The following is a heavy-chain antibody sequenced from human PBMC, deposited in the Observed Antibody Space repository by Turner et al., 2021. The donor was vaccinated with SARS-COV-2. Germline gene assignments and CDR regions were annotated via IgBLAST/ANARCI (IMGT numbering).Heavy chain of an antibody. J-gene: IGHJ4*02. D-gene: IGHD6-6*01. Sequence: VQLVESAGGLVQPVGSLRLSCAASGFTFSRSWMHWVRQAPGKGLVWVARINSDGSSTGYPDSVKGRFTISRDNAKNSLYLQMNSLRAEDTAVYYCARDGVEYSSSVIDYWGQGTLVTVSS. CDR3: ARDGVEYSSSVIDY. V-gene: IGHV3-74*01. CDR1: GFTFSRSW. CDR2: INSDGSST.